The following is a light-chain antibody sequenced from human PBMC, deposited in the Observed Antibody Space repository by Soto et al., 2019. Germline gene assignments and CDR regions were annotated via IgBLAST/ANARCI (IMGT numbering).Light chain of an antibody. Sequence: ENVLTESPDTLSLSRGERATLXXRASQSVSNNYLAWYQQNPGQAPXVLIYGASNRATGIPDRFSGSGSGTDFTLTISRLEPEDFAVYYCQQYGSSGTFGQGTKVDI. V-gene: IGKV3-20*01. CDR2: GAS. J-gene: IGKJ1*01. CDR3: QQYGSSGT. CDR1: QSVSNNY.